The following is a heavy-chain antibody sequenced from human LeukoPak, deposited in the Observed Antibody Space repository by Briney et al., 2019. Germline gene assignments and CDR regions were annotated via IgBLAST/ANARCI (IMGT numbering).Heavy chain of an antibody. CDR3: ARDMGVLLGAFDI. V-gene: IGHV4-34*01. J-gene: IGHJ3*02. CDR2: INHSGST. CDR1: GGSFSGYY. D-gene: IGHD3-16*01. Sequence: SETLSLTCAVYGGSFSGYYWSWIRQPPGKGLEWIGEINHSGSTNYNPSLKSRVTISVDTSKNQFSLKLSSVTAADTAVYYCARDMGVLLGAFDIWGQGTIVTVSS.